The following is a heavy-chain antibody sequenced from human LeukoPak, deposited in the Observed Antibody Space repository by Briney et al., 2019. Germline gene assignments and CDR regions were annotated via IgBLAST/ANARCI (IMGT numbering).Heavy chain of an antibody. CDR3: ARDVFDY. CDR2: IRQDGTEK. V-gene: IGHV3-7*01. CDR1: GFTFRNYW. Sequence: GGSLRLSCVASGFTFRNYWMTWVRQAPGKGLEWVGNIRQDGTEKYYVDSVRGRFTSSRDNTENSLYLQINSLRAEDTAMYYCARDVFDYWGQGTLVTVSS. J-gene: IGHJ4*02.